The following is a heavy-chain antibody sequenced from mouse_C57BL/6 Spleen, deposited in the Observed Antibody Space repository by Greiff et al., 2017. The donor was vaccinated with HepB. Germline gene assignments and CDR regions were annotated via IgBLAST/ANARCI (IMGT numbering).Heavy chain of an antibody. CDR1: GYTFTDYY. CDR2: INPNNGGT. CDR3: ARGEGAMDY. J-gene: IGHJ4*01. Sequence: VQLQQSGPELVKPGASVKISCKASGYTFTDYYMNWVKQSHGKSLEWIGDINPNNGGTSYNQKFKGKATLTVDNSSSTAYMELRSLTSEDSAVYYCARGEGAMDYWGQGTSVTVSS. V-gene: IGHV1-26*01.